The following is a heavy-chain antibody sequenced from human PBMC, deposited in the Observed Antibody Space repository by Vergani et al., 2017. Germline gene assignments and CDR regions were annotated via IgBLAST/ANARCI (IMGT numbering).Heavy chain of an antibody. Sequence: QVQLVQSGAEVKKPGSSVKVSCKASGGTFSSYAISWVRQAPGQGLEWMGGLIPIFGTANYAQKFQGRVTITADESTSTAYMELSSLRSEDTAVYYCARDSRALSIVVVPAAHPMDVWGQGTTVTVSS. CDR2: LIPIFGTA. V-gene: IGHV1-69*12. J-gene: IGHJ6*02. D-gene: IGHD2-2*01. CDR1: GGTFSSYA. CDR3: ARDSRALSIVVVPAAHPMDV.